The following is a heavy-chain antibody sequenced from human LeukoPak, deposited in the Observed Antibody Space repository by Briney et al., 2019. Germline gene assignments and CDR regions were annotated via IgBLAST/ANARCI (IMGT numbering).Heavy chain of an antibody. D-gene: IGHD6-19*01. CDR1: GGSFSGYY. J-gene: IGHJ4*02. Sequence: SETLSLTCAVYGGSFSGYYWSWIRQPPGKGLEWIGEINHSGSTNYNPSLKSRVTISVDTSKNQFSLKLSSVTAADTAVYYCAGGRSSVLGYWGQGTLVTVSS. CDR3: AGGRSSVLGY. V-gene: IGHV4-34*01. CDR2: INHSGST.